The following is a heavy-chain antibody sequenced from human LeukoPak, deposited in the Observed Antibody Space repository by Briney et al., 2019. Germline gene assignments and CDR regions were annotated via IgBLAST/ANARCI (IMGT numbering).Heavy chain of an antibody. D-gene: IGHD3-10*01. V-gene: IGHV4-30-2*01. CDR1: GGSISSGGYS. CDR3: ARDRAVRGALPAPYYYYYGMDV. Sequence: SQTLSLTCAVSGGSISSGGYSWSWIRQPPGKGLEWIGYIYHSGSTYYNPSLKSRVTISVDRSKNQFSLKLSSVTAADTAVYYCARDRAVRGALPAPYYYYYGMDVWGKGTTVTVSS. CDR2: IYHSGST. J-gene: IGHJ6*04.